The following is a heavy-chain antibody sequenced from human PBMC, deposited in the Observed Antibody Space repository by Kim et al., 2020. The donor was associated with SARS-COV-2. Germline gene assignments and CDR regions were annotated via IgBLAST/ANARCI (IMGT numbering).Heavy chain of an antibody. CDR2: SSYQ. Sequence: SSYQYYADSVKGRFTISRDNDKNSLYLQMNSLRAEDTAVYYCANRRGFDYWGQGTLVTISS. CDR3: ANRRGFDY. V-gene: IGHV3-21*01. D-gene: IGHD3-10*01. J-gene: IGHJ4*02.